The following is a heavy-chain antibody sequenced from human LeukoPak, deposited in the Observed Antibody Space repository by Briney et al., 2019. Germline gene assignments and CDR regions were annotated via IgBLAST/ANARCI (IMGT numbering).Heavy chain of an antibody. Sequence: GGSLRLSCAASGFTVSSNYMSWVRQAPGKGLEWVAVISYDGSNKYYADPVKGRLTISRDNSKNTLYLQMNSLRAEDTAVYYCAKGPQYSSGWYGRGAEYFQHWGQGTLVTVSS. J-gene: IGHJ1*01. D-gene: IGHD6-19*01. CDR3: AKGPQYSSGWYGRGAEYFQH. CDR2: ISYDGSNK. CDR1: GFTVSSNY. V-gene: IGHV3-30*18.